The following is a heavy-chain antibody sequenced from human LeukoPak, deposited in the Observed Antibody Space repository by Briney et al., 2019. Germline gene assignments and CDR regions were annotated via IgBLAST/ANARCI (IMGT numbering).Heavy chain of an antibody. Sequence: GGSLRLSCAASGFTFSSYSMNWVRQAPGKGLEWVSSISSSSSYIYYADSVKGRFTISRDNAKNSLYLQMNSLRAEDTAVYYCARAIAAAGTSYFDYWGQGTLVTVSS. CDR3: ARAIAAAGTSYFDY. CDR2: ISSSSSYI. CDR1: GFTFSSYS. D-gene: IGHD6-13*01. V-gene: IGHV3-21*01. J-gene: IGHJ4*02.